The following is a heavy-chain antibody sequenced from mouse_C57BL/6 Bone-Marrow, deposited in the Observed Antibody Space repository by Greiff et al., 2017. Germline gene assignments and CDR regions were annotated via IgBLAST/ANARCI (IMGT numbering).Heavy chain of an antibody. J-gene: IGHJ3*01. CDR2: LYPGCGST. V-gene: IGHV1-55*01. CDR1: GYTFTSYW. CDR3: ARNYGYDLAWFAY. D-gene: IGHD2-2*01. Sequence: QVQLQQPGAELVKPGASVKMSCKASGYTFTSYWITWVKQRPGQGLEWIGDLYPGCGSTNYNEKFKSKATLTVDTSYSTAYMQLSSLTSEDSAVYYCARNYGYDLAWFAYWGQGTLVTVSA.